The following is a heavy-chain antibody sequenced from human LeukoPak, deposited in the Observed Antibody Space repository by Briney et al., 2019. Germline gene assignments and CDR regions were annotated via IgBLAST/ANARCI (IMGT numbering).Heavy chain of an antibody. CDR3: ARAGHDSSGYSFRLDY. Sequence: ASVKVSCKTSGYTFAGHHIHWVRQAPGQGLEWMGWINLSSGDTKYAQNFQDRVIMSRDTSISTAYMDLSRLSSDDTAIYYCARAGHDSSGYSFRLDYWGQGTLVTVSS. CDR2: INLSSGDT. J-gene: IGHJ4*02. D-gene: IGHD3-22*01. CDR1: GYTFAGHH. V-gene: IGHV1-2*02.